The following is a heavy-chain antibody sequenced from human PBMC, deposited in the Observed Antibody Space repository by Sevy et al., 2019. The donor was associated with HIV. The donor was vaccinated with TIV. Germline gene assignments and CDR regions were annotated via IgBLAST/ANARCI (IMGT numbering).Heavy chain of an antibody. V-gene: IGHV3-23*01. J-gene: IGHJ4*02. CDR3: VKDRVGYISSWYYFDY. CDR2: INNSGGST. Sequence: GGSLRLSCAVSGFTVNTYAMSWVRQAPGKGLEWVAVINNSGGSTDYADSVRGRFSISRDNPNVYLEMNSLRVEDTAVYYCVKDRVGYISSWYYFDYWGQGTLVTVSS. D-gene: IGHD6-13*01. CDR1: GFTVNTYA.